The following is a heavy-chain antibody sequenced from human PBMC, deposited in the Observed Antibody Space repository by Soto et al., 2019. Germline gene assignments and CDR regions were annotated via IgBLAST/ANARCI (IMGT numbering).Heavy chain of an antibody. CDR2: IYYSGST. Sequence: KPSETLSLTCTVSGGSISSYYWSWIRQPPGKGLEWIGYIYYSGSTNYNPSLKSRVTISVDTSKNQFSLKLSSVTAADTAVYYCARGGGEVAAGLDVWGQGTTVTVSS. CDR3: ARGGGEVAAGLDV. J-gene: IGHJ6*02. V-gene: IGHV4-59*01. D-gene: IGHD6-13*01. CDR1: GGSISSYY.